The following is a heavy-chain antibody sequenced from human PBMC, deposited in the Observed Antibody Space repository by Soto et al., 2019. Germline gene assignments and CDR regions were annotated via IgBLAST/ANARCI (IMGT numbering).Heavy chain of an antibody. CDR1: GFTFSSYA. D-gene: IGHD3-22*01. Sequence: PGGSLRLSCSASGFTFSSYAVHWVRHAPGKGLEYVSTTNSNRGSTYYADSVKGRFTISRDNSRNTLYLQMSSLRAEDTAVYYCVKGRSSGYAGAFDIWGQGTMVTVSS. J-gene: IGHJ3*02. CDR2: TNSNRGST. CDR3: VKGRSSGYAGAFDI. V-gene: IGHV3-64D*06.